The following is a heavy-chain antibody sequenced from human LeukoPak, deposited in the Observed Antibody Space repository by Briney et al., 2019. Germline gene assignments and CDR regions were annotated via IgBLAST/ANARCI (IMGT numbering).Heavy chain of an antibody. V-gene: IGHV3-23*01. D-gene: IGHD1-26*01. CDR2: ISGSGGST. CDR3: AKSLVGATGSFYFDY. J-gene: IGHJ4*02. CDR1: GFTFSSYA. Sequence: GGSLRFSCAASGFTFSSYAMSWVRQAPGKGLEWVSAISGSGGSTYYADSVKGRFTISRDNSKNTLYLQMNSLRAEDTAVYYWAKSLVGATGSFYFDYWGQGTRVTVSS.